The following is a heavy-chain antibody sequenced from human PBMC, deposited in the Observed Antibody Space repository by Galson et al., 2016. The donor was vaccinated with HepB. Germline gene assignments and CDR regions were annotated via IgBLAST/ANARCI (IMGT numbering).Heavy chain of an antibody. CDR2: LSYDGSDE. D-gene: IGHD2-8*02. Sequence: SLRLSCAGSGFTLTSGAMHWVRQAPGKGLQWVAVLSYDGSDEYYADSVRGRFTISRDSFRNTLYLQMNSLRAEDTAVYYCARDQTTGWYRTADQWGQGTLVIVSS. CDR1: GFTLTSGA. V-gene: IGHV3-30*04. J-gene: IGHJ4*02. CDR3: ARDQTTGWYRTADQ.